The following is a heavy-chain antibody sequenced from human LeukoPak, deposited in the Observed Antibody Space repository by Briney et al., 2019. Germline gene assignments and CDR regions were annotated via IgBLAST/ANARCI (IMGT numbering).Heavy chain of an antibody. V-gene: IGHV1-69*05. Sequence: SVKVSCKASGGTFSSYAISWVRQAPGQGLEWMGGIIPIFGTANYAQKLQGRVTITTDESTSTAYMELSSLRSEDTAVYYCARGSAIWGSYFDYWGQGTLVTVSS. D-gene: IGHD3-16*01. CDR2: IIPIFGTA. CDR3: ARGSAIWGSYFDY. CDR1: GGTFSSYA. J-gene: IGHJ4*02.